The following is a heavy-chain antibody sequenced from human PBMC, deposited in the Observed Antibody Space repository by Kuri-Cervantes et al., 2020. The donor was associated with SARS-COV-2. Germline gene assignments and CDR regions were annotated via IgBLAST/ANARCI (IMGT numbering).Heavy chain of an antibody. V-gene: IGHV5-10-1*01. Sequence: GESLKISCKGSGYSFTSYWISWVRQMPGKGLEWTGRIDPSDSYTNYSPSFQGHVTISADKSISTAYLQWSSLKASDTAMYYCARLGTIFGVVIEDYYGMDVWGQGTTVTVSS. D-gene: IGHD3-3*01. CDR1: GYSFTSYW. CDR2: IDPSDSYT. J-gene: IGHJ6*02. CDR3: ARLGTIFGVVIEDYYGMDV.